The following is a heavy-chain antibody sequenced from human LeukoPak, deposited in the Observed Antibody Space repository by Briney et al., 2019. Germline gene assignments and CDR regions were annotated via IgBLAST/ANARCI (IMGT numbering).Heavy chain of an antibody. J-gene: IGHJ3*02. CDR3: ARAHYYDTSDDDAFDI. CDR1: GGTFSSYA. D-gene: IGHD3-22*01. Sequence: GASVKVSCKASGGTFSSYAISWVRQAPGQGLEWMGGIIPIFGTANYAQKFQGRVTITADESTSTAYMELSSLRSEDTAVYYCARAHYYDTSDDDAFDIWGQGTMVTVSS. V-gene: IGHV1-69*13. CDR2: IIPIFGTA.